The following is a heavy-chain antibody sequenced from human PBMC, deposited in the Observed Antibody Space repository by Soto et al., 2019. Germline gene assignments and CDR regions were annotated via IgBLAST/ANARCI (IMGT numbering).Heavy chain of an antibody. CDR2: MNPGSGDT. CDR1: GYTFTNND. Sequence: ASVKVFCKASGYTFTNNDVTWVRQATGQGLEWMGWMNPGSGDTGYAQKFQGRVTMTSNISIATAYMELSSLRSEDTAIYYCARMATLGSLNWFDPWGQGTLVTVSS. CDR3: ARMATLGSLNWFDP. V-gene: IGHV1-8*01. D-gene: IGHD3-10*01. J-gene: IGHJ5*02.